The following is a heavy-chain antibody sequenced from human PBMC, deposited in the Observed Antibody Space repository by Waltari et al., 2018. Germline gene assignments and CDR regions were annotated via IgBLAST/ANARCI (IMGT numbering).Heavy chain of an antibody. D-gene: IGHD4-17*01. CDR1: GFSISSGYY. J-gene: IGHJ4*02. V-gene: IGHV4-38-2*02. CDR2: IFHSGNA. Sequence: HLHESGPGLVKPSETLSLTCIVSGFSISSGYYWSWVRQPPGKGLEWIGSIFHSGNAYYNPSLESRVTISVDPSSNQFSLKVRSVTAADTAVYYCARLDYGDNEPLDYWGQGTLVTVSS. CDR3: ARLDYGDNEPLDY.